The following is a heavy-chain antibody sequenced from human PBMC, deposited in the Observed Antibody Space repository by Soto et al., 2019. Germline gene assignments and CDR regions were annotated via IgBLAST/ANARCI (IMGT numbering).Heavy chain of an antibody. Sequence: SETLSLTCTVSGGSISSSSYYWGWIRQPPGKGLEWIGSIYYSGSTYYNPSLKSRVTISIDTSKNQFFLKLSSMTAADTAMYFCARRQPRTVDYWVQGIVVT. D-gene: IGHD2-2*01. J-gene: IGHJ4*02. CDR1: GGSISSSSYY. CDR2: IYYSGST. CDR3: ARRQPRTVDY. V-gene: IGHV4-39*01.